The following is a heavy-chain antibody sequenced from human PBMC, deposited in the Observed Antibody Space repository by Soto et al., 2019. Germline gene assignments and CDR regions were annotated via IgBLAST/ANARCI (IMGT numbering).Heavy chain of an antibody. Sequence: SETLSLTCTVSGGSLSNHYWSWIRQPPGKGLEWIGYIYYNGNTNYNPSLKSRVTMSVDTSKNQISLKLSSVTAADTAVYYCARATWYSEYWGQGTLVTVSS. D-gene: IGHD2-21*02. V-gene: IGHV4-59*11. CDR3: ARATWYSEY. CDR1: GGSLSNHY. CDR2: IYYNGNT. J-gene: IGHJ4*02.